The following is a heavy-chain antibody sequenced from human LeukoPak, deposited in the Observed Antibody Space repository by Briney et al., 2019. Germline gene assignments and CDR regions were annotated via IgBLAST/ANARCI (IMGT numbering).Heavy chain of an antibody. CDR2: ISGSGGST. CDR3: AKSSGSYGGFDY. Sequence: GSLRLFWGTSGIHLSSYSMRLVRQAPREGLEGVSAISGSGGSTYYADSVKGRFTISRDNSKNTLYLQMNSLRAEDTAVYYCAKSSGSYGGFDYWGQGTLVTVSS. J-gene: IGHJ4*02. D-gene: IGHD1-26*01. V-gene: IGHV3-23*01. CDR1: GIHLSSYS.